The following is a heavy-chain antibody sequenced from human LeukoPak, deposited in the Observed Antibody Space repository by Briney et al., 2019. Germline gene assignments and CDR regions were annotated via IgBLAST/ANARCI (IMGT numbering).Heavy chain of an antibody. D-gene: IGHD3-16*01. CDR1: GGSIRSSYYY. Sequence: PSETLSLTCTVSGGSIRSSYYYWGWIRQPPGKGLEWIGSIYDSGGTYYSPSLKSRVTISVDTSKNQFSLKLNSVTAADTAVYYCARRYGPWGQGTLVTVSS. J-gene: IGHJ5*02. CDR3: ARRYGP. CDR2: IYDSGGT. V-gene: IGHV4-39*01.